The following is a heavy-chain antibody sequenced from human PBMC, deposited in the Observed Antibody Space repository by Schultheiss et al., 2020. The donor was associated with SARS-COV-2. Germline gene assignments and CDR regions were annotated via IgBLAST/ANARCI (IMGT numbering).Heavy chain of an antibody. Sequence: GESLKISCAASGFTFSSYWMHWVRQAPGKGLVWVSRINSDGSSTSYADSVKGRFTISRDNAKNTLYLQMNSLRAEDTAVYYCAKAQPDVLRFLEWLLPYFDYWGQGTLVTVSS. CDR2: INSDGSST. CDR3: AKAQPDVLRFLEWLLPYFDY. J-gene: IGHJ4*02. CDR1: GFTFSSYW. V-gene: IGHV3-74*01. D-gene: IGHD3-3*01.